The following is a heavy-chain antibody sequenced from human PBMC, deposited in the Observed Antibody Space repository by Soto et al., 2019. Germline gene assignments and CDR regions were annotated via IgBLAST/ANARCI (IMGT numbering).Heavy chain of an antibody. J-gene: IGHJ4*02. CDR1: GFTFSSYA. V-gene: IGHV3-30-3*01. D-gene: IGHD3-10*01. CDR3: ARVRVYYYAPSTG. Sequence: PGGSLRLSCAASGFTFSSYAMHWVRQAPGKGLEWVAVISYDGSNKYYADSVKGRFTISRDNSKNTLYLQMNSLRAEDTAVYYCARVRVYYYAPSTGWRQGTLVTVSS. CDR2: ISYDGSNK.